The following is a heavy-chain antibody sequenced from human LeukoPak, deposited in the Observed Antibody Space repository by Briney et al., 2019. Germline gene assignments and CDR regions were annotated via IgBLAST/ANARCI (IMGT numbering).Heavy chain of an antibody. Sequence: PGGPLRLSCAASGFTFSSYAMHWVRQAPGKGLEWVAVISYDGSNKYYADSVKGRFTISRDNSKNTLYLQMNSLRAEDTAVYYCARGRVVPGSEGWFDPWGQGTLVTVSS. D-gene: IGHD2-2*01. CDR3: ARGRVVPGSEGWFDP. J-gene: IGHJ5*02. CDR1: GFTFSSYA. CDR2: ISYDGSNK. V-gene: IGHV3-30*04.